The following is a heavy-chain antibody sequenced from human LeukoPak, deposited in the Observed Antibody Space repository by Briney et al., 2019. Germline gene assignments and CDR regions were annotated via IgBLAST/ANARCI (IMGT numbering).Heavy chain of an antibody. V-gene: IGHV4-39*01. J-gene: IGHJ4*02. D-gene: IGHD5-18*01. CDR3: ARSVDTAMVPVFDY. CDR2: IYYSGST. CDR1: GGSISSSSYY. Sequence: SETLSLTCTVSGGSISSSSYYWGWIRQPPGKGLEWMGSIYYSGSTYYNPSLKSRVTISVDTSKNQFSLKLSSVTSADTAVYYCARSVDTAMVPVFDYWGQGTLVTVSS.